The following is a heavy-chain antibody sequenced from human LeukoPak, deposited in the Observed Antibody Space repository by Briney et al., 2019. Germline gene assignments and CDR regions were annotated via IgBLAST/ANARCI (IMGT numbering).Heavy chain of an antibody. V-gene: IGHV1-18*01. Sequence: GASVKVSCKASGYTFTSYGISWVRQAPGQGLEWMGWISAYNGNTNYAQKLQGRVTMTTDTSTSTAYMELRSLRSDDTAVYYCARVEYSSSWGRGAFDIWVQGTMVTVSS. D-gene: IGHD6-13*01. CDR1: GYTFTSYG. CDR2: ISAYNGNT. CDR3: ARVEYSSSWGRGAFDI. J-gene: IGHJ3*02.